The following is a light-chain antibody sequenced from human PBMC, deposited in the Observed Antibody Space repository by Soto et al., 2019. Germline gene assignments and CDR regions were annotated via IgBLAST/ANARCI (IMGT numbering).Light chain of an antibody. Sequence: EIGRTQSPPSLSVSPVEVASLSCRASQSVRIKLAWYQQKPGQAPRLLIYDTSTRATGIPARFSGSGSGTEFTLTISSLQSDDFAVYYCQQYNNWPPITFGQGTRLEI. J-gene: IGKJ5*01. V-gene: IGKV3-15*01. CDR2: DTS. CDR3: QQYNNWPPIT. CDR1: QSVRIK.